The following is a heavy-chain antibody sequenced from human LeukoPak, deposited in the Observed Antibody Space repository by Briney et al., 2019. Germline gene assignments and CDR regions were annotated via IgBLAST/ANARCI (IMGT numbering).Heavy chain of an antibody. V-gene: IGHV4-39*01. CDR2: IYSSGST. D-gene: IGHD3-22*01. CDR3: ATPYYYDSSGYSHDAFDI. CDR1: GGSISSGGYY. J-gene: IGHJ3*02. Sequence: SETLSLTCTVSGGSISSGGYYWGWIRQPPGKGLDWIGSIYSSGSTYYNPSLKSRVTISVDMSKDQFSLKLSSVTAAETAVYYCATPYYYDSSGYSHDAFDIWGQGTMVTVSS.